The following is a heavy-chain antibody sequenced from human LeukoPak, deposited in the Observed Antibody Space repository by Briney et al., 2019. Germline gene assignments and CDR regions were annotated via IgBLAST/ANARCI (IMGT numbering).Heavy chain of an antibody. Sequence: PGRSLRLSCAASGFTFGDYAMSWFRQAPGKGLEWVAFIRSKTYGETIQYAASVKGRFTLSRDDSKSIAYLQMNSLKVEDTAVYYCARAPHYDFILDYWGQGTLVTVSS. J-gene: IGHJ4*02. CDR1: GFTFGDYA. D-gene: IGHD3-3*01. V-gene: IGHV3-49*03. CDR3: ARAPHYDFILDY. CDR2: IRSKTYGETI.